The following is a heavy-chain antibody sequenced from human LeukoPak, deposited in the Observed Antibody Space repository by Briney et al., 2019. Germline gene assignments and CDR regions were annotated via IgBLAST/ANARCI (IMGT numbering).Heavy chain of an antibody. J-gene: IGHJ4*02. CDR3: ARRGEGSSMSRFEY. Sequence: SETLSLTCTVSGGSISSSTYYWGWIRQPPGKGLEWIGSIYYSGSTYYNPSLKSRATISVDTSKKQLSLKLSSVTAADTAVYYCARRGEGSSMSRFEYWGQGTLVTVSS. V-gene: IGHV4-39*01. D-gene: IGHD2-2*01. CDR1: GGSISSSTYY. CDR2: IYYSGST.